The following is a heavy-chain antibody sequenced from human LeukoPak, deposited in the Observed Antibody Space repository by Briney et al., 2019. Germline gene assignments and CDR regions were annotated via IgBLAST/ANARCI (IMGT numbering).Heavy chain of an antibody. CDR1: GFTFSSYA. D-gene: IGHD6-13*01. CDR2: ISGSGGST. CDR3: AKVDSSDWYGKIDY. Sequence: PGGSLRLSCAASGFTFSSYAMTWVRQAPGKGLEWVSVISGSGGSTYYADSVKGRFTISRDNSKNTLYLQMNSLRAGDTAVYYCAKVDSSDWYGKIDYWGQGTLVTVSS. J-gene: IGHJ4*02. V-gene: IGHV3-23*01.